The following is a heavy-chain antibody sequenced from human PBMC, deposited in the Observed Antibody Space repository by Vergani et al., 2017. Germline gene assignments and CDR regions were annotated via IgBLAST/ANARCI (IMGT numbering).Heavy chain of an antibody. Sequence: EVQLVESGGGLVQPGRSLRLSCAASGFTFDDYAMHWVRQAPGKGLEWVSGINWNSDSIAYADSVKGRFTISRDNAKNSLYLQMNSLRAEDTALYYYVKDIAACGNYWYFELWGRGTLVTVSS. CDR3: VKDIAACGNYWYFEL. CDR2: INWNSDSI. D-gene: IGHD6-13*01. V-gene: IGHV3-9*01. CDR1: GFTFDDYA. J-gene: IGHJ2*01.